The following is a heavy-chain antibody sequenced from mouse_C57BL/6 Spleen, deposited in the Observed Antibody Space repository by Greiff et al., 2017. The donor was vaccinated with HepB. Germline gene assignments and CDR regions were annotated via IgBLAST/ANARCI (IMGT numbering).Heavy chain of an antibody. CDR3: ARRGDYGSSFGFDY. CDR1: GYSITSGYY. J-gene: IGHJ2*01. V-gene: IGHV3-6*01. CDR2: ISYDGSN. Sequence: VQLKESGPGLVKPSQSLSLTCSVTGYSITSGYYWNWIRQFPGNKLEWMGYISYDGSNNYNPSLKNRISITRDTSKNQFFLKLNSVTTEDTATYYCARRGDYGSSFGFDYWGQGTTLTVSS. D-gene: IGHD1-1*01.